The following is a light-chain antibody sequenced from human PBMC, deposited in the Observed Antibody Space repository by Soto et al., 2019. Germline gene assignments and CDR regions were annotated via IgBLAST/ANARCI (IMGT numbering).Light chain of an antibody. Sequence: QSALTQPASVSGSPGQSVTISCTGTSRDVGGYDYVSWYQQHPGKAPKLMVSEVSNRPSGVSDRFSGSKSGNTASLTISGLQAEDEADYHCSSYTSSTTQVFGTGTKVTVL. CDR1: SRDVGGYDY. V-gene: IGLV2-14*01. CDR3: SSYTSSTTQV. CDR2: EVS. J-gene: IGLJ1*01.